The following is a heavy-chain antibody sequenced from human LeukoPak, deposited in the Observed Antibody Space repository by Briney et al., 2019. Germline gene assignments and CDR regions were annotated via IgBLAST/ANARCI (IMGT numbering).Heavy chain of an antibody. J-gene: IGHJ4*02. D-gene: IGHD6-19*01. Sequence: PGGSLRLSCAASGFTFNTYVMSWVRQAPGKGLEWVSTISGSGGRSYYADSLKGRFTISRDNSKNTLYLQMNSLRAEDTAVYYCAKDGRAGWTHPYYFDYWGQGTLVTVSS. CDR2: ISGSGGRS. CDR3: AKDGRAGWTHPYYFDY. CDR1: GFTFNTYV. V-gene: IGHV3-23*01.